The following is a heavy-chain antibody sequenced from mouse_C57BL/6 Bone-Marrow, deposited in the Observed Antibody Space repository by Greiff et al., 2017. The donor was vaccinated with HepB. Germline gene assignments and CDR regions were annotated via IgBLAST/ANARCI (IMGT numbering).Heavy chain of an antibody. V-gene: IGHV5-9-1*02. J-gene: IGHJ2*01. CDR1: GFTFSSYA. CDR3: TRDEGKSYYFDY. CDR2: ISSGGDYI. D-gene: IGHD1-3*01. Sequence: EVKLVESGEGLVKPGGSLKLSCAASGFTFSSYAMSWVRQTPEKRLEWVAYISSGGDYIYYADTVKGRFTISRDNARNTLYLQMSSLKSEDTAMYYCTRDEGKSYYFDYWGQGTTLTVSS.